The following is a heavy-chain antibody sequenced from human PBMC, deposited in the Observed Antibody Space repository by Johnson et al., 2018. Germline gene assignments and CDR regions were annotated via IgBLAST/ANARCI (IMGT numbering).Heavy chain of an antibody. CDR2: ISYDGRNT. CDR1: GFAFNTYG. V-gene: IGHV3-30*18. D-gene: IGHD3/OR15-3a*01. Sequence: QVQLVQSGGGVVQPGRSLRLSCAASGFAFNTYGIHWVRQAPGKGLELVAVISYDGRNTYYADSVKGRFTISRDNSKNMLYLEMKSLRADEKAVYYCAKEMVWYLGYFYYYMYVWGKGTTVTVSS. J-gene: IGHJ6*03. CDR3: AKEMVWYLGYFYYYMYV.